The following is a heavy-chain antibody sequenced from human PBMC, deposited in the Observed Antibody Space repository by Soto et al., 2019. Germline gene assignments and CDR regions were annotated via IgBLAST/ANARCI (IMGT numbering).Heavy chain of an antibody. Sequence: ASVKVSCKASGYTFTSYDINWVRQATGQGLEWMGWMNPNSGNTGYAQKFQGRVTMTRNTSISTAYMELRSLRSDDTAVYYCARYRNVLRWFGPTNWFDPWGQGTLVTVSS. CDR3: ARYRNVLRWFGPTNWFDP. V-gene: IGHV1-8*01. J-gene: IGHJ5*02. D-gene: IGHD3-10*01. CDR2: MNPNSGNT. CDR1: GYTFTSYD.